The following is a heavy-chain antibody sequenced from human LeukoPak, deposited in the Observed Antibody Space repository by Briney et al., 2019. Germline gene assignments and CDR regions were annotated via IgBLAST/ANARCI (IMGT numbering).Heavy chain of an antibody. V-gene: IGHV4-31*03. CDR2: IYYSGST. J-gene: IGHJ4*02. CDR3: AKYYCGTSHCPGVDS. CDR1: GGSISSGGYY. D-gene: IGHD2-21*01. Sequence: SETLSLTCTVSGGSISSGGYYWSWIRQHPGKGLEWIGYIYYSGSTYYNPSLKSRVTISVDTSKNQFSLKLSSVTAADTAVYYCAKYYCGTSHCPGVDSWGQGTLVTVSS.